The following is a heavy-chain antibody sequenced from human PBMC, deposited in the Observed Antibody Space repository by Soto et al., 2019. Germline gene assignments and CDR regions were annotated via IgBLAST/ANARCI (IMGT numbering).Heavy chain of an antibody. CDR2: ISAYNGNT. D-gene: IGHD3-16*02. CDR1: GYTFTSYG. Sequence: ASVKVSCKASGYTFTSYGISWVRQAPGQGLEWMGWISAYNGNTNYAQKLQGRVTMTTDTSTGTAYMELRSLRSDDTAVYYCARVAWGSYDYIWGSYRRDYYYMDVWGKGTTVTVSS. J-gene: IGHJ6*03. CDR3: ARVAWGSYDYIWGSYRRDYYYMDV. V-gene: IGHV1-18*01.